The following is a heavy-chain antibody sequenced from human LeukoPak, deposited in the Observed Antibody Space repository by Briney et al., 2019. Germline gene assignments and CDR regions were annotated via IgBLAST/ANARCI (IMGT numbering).Heavy chain of an antibody. CDR3: ARDRAVAARPFDS. Sequence: GASVKVSFTASGYTFTYYGISWARQAPGQGLEWMGWISPHSGNTNQAQKLEGRVTMTTDTSTSTAYMELRSLRYDDTAVYYCARDRAVAARPFDSWGQGTLVTVSS. V-gene: IGHV1-18*01. D-gene: IGHD6-6*01. CDR2: ISPHSGNT. CDR1: GYTFTYYG. J-gene: IGHJ5*01.